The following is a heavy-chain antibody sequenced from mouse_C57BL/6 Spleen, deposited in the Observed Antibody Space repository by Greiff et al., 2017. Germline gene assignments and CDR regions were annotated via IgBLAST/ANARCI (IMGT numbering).Heavy chain of an antibody. Sequence: VQGVESGAELARPGASVKMSCKASGYTFTSYTMHWVKQRPGQGLEWIGYINPSSGYTKYNQKFKDKATLTADKSSSTAYMQLSSLTSEDSAVYYCARWDYAYAMDYWGQGTSVTVSS. CDR1: GYTFTSYT. J-gene: IGHJ4*01. CDR2: INPSSGYT. V-gene: IGHV1-4*01. CDR3: ARWDYAYAMDY. D-gene: IGHD1-1*01.